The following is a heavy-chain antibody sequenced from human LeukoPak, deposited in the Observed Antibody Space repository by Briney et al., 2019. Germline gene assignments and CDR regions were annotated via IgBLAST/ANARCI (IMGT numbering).Heavy chain of an antibody. J-gene: IGHJ4*02. CDR1: GFTFSSYG. V-gene: IGHV3-33*06. Sequence: GGSLRLSCAASGFTFSSYGMHWVRQAPGKGLEWVAVIWYDGSNKYYADSVKGRFTISRDNSKNTLYLQMNSLRAEDTAVYYCAKAAYDFWSGYYSDYWGQGILVTVSS. CDR3: AKAAYDFWSGYYSDY. CDR2: IWYDGSNK. D-gene: IGHD3-3*01.